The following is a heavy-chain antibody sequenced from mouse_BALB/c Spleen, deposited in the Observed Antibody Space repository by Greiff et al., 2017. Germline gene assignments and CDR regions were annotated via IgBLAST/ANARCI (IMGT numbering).Heavy chain of an antibody. CDR3: ASPLYDHGSAY. V-gene: IGHV14-3*02. J-gene: IGHJ3*01. Sequence: VQLQQSGAELVKPGASVKLSCTASGFNIKDTYMHWVKQRPEQGLEWIGRIDPANGNTKYDPKFQGKATITADTSSNTAYLQLSSLTSEDTAVYYCASPLYDHGSAYWGQGTLVTVSA. D-gene: IGHD2-4*01. CDR2: IDPANGNT. CDR1: GFNIKDTY.